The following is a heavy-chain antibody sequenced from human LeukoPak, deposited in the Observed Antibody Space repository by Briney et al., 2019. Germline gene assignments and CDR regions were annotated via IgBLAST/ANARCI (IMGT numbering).Heavy chain of an antibody. CDR3: ATLSGPFDY. CDR2: IIPIFGTA. D-gene: IGHD5-12*01. J-gene: IGHJ4*02. CDR1: GYTFTSYG. V-gene: IGHV1-69*06. Sequence: GASVKVSCKASGYTFTSYGISWVRQAPGQGLEWMGGIIPIFGTANYAQKFQGRVTMTEDTSTDTAYMELSSLRSEDTAVYYCATLSGPFDYWGQGTLVTVSS.